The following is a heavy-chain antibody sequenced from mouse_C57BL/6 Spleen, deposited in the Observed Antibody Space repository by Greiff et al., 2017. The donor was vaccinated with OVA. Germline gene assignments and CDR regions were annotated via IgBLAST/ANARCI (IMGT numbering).Heavy chain of an antibody. V-gene: IGHV5-17*01. Sequence: EVKLMESGGGLVKPGGSLKLSCAASGFTFSDYGMHWVRQAPEKGLEWVADISSGSSTIYYADTVKGRVTISGDTAKNTLFLQLTSLRSEDTAMYYCARRGTTVVATDYFDYWGQGTTLTVSS. J-gene: IGHJ2*01. D-gene: IGHD1-1*01. CDR1: GFTFSDYG. CDR3: ARRGTTVVATDYFDY. CDR2: ISSGSSTI.